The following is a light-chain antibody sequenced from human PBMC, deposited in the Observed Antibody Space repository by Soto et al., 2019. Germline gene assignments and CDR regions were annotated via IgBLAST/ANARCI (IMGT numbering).Light chain of an antibody. Sequence: DIVMTQSPDSLAVSLGERATINCKSSQSVIYSSNNKNYLAWYQQKPGQPPKLLIYWASTRESGVPARFSGSGSGTDITLTTSSLQAADVAVDYCQRYYSTSRTFGQGTKVEIK. CDR1: QSVIYSSNNKNY. CDR2: WAS. CDR3: QRYYSTSRT. V-gene: IGKV4-1*01. J-gene: IGKJ1*01.